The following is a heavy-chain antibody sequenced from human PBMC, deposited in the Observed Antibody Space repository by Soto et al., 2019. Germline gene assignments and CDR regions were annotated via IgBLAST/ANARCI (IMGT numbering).Heavy chain of an antibody. V-gene: IGHV3-11*04. CDR2: ISGGGSTT. CDR3: ARDRGGYGPPDV. J-gene: IGHJ6*02. D-gene: IGHD3-10*01. Sequence: QVQLVESGGGLVKPGGSLRLSCAVSGFTFNDYYMSWIRQAPGKGLEWISYISGGGSTTYHADSVRGRFTISRDNAKNSLYLQMNSLRVEDTAVYYCARDRGGYGPPDVWGQGTTVTVSS. CDR1: GFTFNDYY.